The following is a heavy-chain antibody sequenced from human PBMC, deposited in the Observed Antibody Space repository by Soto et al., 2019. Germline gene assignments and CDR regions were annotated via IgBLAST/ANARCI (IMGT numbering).Heavy chain of an antibody. V-gene: IGHV4-38-2*01. D-gene: IGHD2-2*01. J-gene: IGHJ4*02. CDR2: IYHSGST. Sequence: SETLSLTCAVSGYSISTGFNWAWIRQPPGKGLEWIGSIYHSGSTYYNLSLKSRVTISSDASKNQISLKLSSVTAADTALYYCALDWGTGFYQHDSWGQGTLVTVSS. CDR3: ALDWGTGFYQHDS. CDR1: GYSISTGFN.